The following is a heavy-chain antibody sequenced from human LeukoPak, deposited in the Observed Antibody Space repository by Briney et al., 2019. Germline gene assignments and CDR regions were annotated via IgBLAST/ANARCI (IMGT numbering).Heavy chain of an antibody. V-gene: IGHV3-7*01. CDR3: ARDSGSFFVDF. CDR2: IKPDGSQT. Sequence: GGSLRLSCAASGFSFSTYWMTWVRQAPGEGLEWGANIKPDGSQTYCVDSVKGRLTISSDNAKNSLYLQMNSLRAEDTAVYYCARDSGSFFVDFWGQGTLVTVSS. CDR1: GFSFSTYW. J-gene: IGHJ4*02. D-gene: IGHD1-26*01.